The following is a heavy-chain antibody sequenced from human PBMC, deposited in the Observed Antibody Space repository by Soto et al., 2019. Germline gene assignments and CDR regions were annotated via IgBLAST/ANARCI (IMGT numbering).Heavy chain of an antibody. Sequence: QVQLVQSGAEVKKPGSSVKVSCKASGGTFSSYPISWVRQAPGQGLEWMGRIIPILNIANYAQKFQGRVTLTADKSTTTAYMALSSLRSEDTAVYYCARTRAATDARSWFEPWGQGTLVTVSS. CDR1: GGTFSSYP. CDR3: ARTRAATDARSWFEP. D-gene: IGHD2-2*01. J-gene: IGHJ5*02. V-gene: IGHV1-69*02. CDR2: IIPILNIA.